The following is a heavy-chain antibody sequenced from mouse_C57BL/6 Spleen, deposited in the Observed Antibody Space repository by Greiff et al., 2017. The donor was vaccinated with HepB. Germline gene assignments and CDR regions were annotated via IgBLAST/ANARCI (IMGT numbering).Heavy chain of an antibody. CDR3: ARELYYGSSYVEYFDY. V-gene: IGHV1-54*01. J-gene: IGHJ2*01. CDR1: GYAFTNYL. CDR2: INPGSGGT. D-gene: IGHD1-1*01. Sequence: QVQLQQSGAELVRPGTSVKVSCKASGYAFTNYLIEWVKQRPGQGLEWIGVINPGSGGTNYNEKFKGKATLTADKSSNTAYMQLSSLTSEDSAVYFCARELYYGSSYVEYFDYWGQGTTLTVSS.